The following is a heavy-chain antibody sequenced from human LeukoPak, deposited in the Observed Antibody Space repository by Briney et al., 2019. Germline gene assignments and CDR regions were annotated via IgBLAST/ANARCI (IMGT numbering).Heavy chain of an antibody. CDR1: GFTFSNYS. J-gene: IGHJ4*02. D-gene: IGHD4-23*01. Sequence: PGGSLRLSCAASGFTFSNYSMNWVRQAPGKGLEWVSYISRSSSTIYYADSVKGRFTISRDNAKNSLYLQMNSLRAEDTAVYYCAREVTPYYWGQGTLVTVSS. V-gene: IGHV3-48*01. CDR3: AREVTPYY. CDR2: ISRSSSTI.